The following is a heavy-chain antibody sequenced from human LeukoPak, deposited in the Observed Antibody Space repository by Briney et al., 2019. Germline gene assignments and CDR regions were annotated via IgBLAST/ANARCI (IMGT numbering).Heavy chain of an antibody. CDR3: ARDGSSLFDY. CDR1: GGSVSSGSYY. J-gene: IGHJ4*02. V-gene: IGHV4-61*01. CDR2: VYYSGST. Sequence: SETLSLTCTVSGGSVSSGSYYWSWIRQPPGKGLEWIGYVYYSGSTNYNPSLKSRVTISVDTSKNQFSLKLSSVTAADTAVYYCARDGSSLFDYWGQGTLVTVSS. D-gene: IGHD6-13*01.